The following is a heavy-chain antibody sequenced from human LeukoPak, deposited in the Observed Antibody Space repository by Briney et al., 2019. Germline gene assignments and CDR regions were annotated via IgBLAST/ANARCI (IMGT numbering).Heavy chain of an antibody. CDR1: GFTFSSYG. CDR3: AKDPYLGPDAFDI. V-gene: IGHV3-30*02. Sequence: PGGSLRLSCAASGFTFSSYGMHWVRQAPGKGLEWVAFIRYDGSNKYYADSVKGRFTISRDNSKNTLYLQMNSLRAEDTAVYYCAKDPYLGPDAFDIWGQGTMVTVSS. J-gene: IGHJ3*02. CDR2: IRYDGSNK. D-gene: IGHD2-2*02.